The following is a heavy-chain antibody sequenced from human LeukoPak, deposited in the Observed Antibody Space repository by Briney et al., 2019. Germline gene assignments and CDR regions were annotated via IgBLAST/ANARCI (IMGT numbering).Heavy chain of an antibody. Sequence: PGGSLRLSCAASGFTFDDYGMSWVRQAPGKGLEWVSGINWNGGSTGYADSVKGRFTISRDNSNLYLQMNSLRAEDTAVYYCAKDGKKWQEPLESWGQGTLVIVSS. J-gene: IGHJ4*02. CDR3: AKDGKKWQEPLES. D-gene: IGHD1-14*01. V-gene: IGHV3-20*04. CDR2: INWNGGST. CDR1: GFTFDDYG.